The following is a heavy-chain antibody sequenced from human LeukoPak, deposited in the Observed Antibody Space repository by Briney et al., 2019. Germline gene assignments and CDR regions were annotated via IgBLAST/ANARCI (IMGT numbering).Heavy chain of an antibody. CDR1: GDSVSSNSAT. CDR3: ARVGHPWGIEDAFDI. J-gene: IGHJ3*02. D-gene: IGHD3-16*01. Sequence: SQTLSLTCAISGDSVSSNSATWNWIRQSPLRGLEWLGRTYYRSKWYNDYAASVKSRITINPDTSKNQFSLQLNSVTPEDTAVYYCARVGHPWGIEDAFDIWGQGTMVTVSS. CDR2: TYYRSKWYN. V-gene: IGHV6-1*01.